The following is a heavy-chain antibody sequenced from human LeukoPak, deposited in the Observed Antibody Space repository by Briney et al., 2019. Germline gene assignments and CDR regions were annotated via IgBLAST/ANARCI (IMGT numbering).Heavy chain of an antibody. J-gene: IGHJ3*02. CDR1: GFTFSSHW. CDR3: AREPHSDYSDHTDAIDI. D-gene: IGHD4-17*01. CDR2: INGDGSST. Sequence: SGGSLRLSCAASGFTFSSHWMHWVRQAPGKGLVWVSRINGDGSSTSYADSVKGRFTISRDNAKNTLYLQMNSQRAEDTAVYYCAREPHSDYSDHTDAIDIWGQGTMVTISS. V-gene: IGHV3-74*01.